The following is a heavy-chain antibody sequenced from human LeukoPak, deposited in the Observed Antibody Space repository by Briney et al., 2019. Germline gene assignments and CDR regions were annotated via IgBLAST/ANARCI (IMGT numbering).Heavy chain of an antibody. CDR3: AGDLGGGTHYYYHYYMDV. Sequence: ASVKVSCKASGYTFLSYSITWVRQAPGQGLEWMGWISAHNGNTNYALEFQGRVTMTADTFTDTAFMELRSLGSDDTAVYYCAGDLGGGTHYYYHYYMDVWGTGTTVTVSS. CDR2: ISAHNGNT. CDR1: GYTFLSYS. J-gene: IGHJ6*03. D-gene: IGHD3-16*01. V-gene: IGHV1-18*01.